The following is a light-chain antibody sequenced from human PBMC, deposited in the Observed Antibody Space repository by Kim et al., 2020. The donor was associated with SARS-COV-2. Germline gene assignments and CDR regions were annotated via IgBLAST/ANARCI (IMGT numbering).Light chain of an antibody. CDR2: DVS. CDR3: SSYTSSNTWV. CDR1: SSDVGDYNY. J-gene: IGLJ3*02. Sequence: GQSITISCTGTSSDVGDYNYVSWYQQHPGKAPKLMIYDVSNRPSGVSDRFSGSKSGNTASLSISGLQTEDEADYYCSSYTSSNTWVFGGGTQLTVL. V-gene: IGLV2-14*03.